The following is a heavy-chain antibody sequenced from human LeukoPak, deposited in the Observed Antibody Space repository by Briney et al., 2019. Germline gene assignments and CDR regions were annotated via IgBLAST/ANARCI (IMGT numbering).Heavy chain of an antibody. V-gene: IGHV3-74*01. D-gene: IGHD3-10*01. Sequence: GGSLRLSCGASGFTFSSYWMHWVPQAPGRGLVWISRINNDGSSGYYADSVKGRFTISRDNAKNTLDLQMNSLRAEDTAVYYCARDHYGSSFGYWGQGTLVTVSS. CDR3: ARDHYGSSFGY. CDR2: INNDGSSG. CDR1: GFTFSSYW. J-gene: IGHJ4*02.